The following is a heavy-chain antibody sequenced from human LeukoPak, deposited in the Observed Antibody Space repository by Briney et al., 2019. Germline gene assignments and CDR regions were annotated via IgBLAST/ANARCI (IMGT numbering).Heavy chain of an antibody. CDR1: GGSISSSNW. CDR2: IYHSGST. Sequence: PSETLSLTCAVSGGSISSSNWWSWVRQPPGKGLEWIGEIYHSGSTNYNPSLKSRVTISVDKSKNQFSLKLSSVTAADTAMYYCARLTGYSTGWYYFDYWGQGTLVTVSS. CDR3: ARLTGYSTGWYYFDY. J-gene: IGHJ4*02. V-gene: IGHV4-4*02. D-gene: IGHD6-19*01.